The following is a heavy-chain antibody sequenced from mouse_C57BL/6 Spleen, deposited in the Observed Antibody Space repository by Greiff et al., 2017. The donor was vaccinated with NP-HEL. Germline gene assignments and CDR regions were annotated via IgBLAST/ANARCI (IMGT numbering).Heavy chain of an antibody. Sequence: QVQLQQSGAELVKPGASVKMSCKASGYTFTSYWITWVKQRPGQGLEWIGDIYPGSGSTNYNEKFKSKATLTVDTSSSTAYMQLSSLTSEDSAVYYCARDSNYVYYFDYWGQGTTLTVSS. CDR1: GYTFTSYW. V-gene: IGHV1-55*01. CDR3: ARDSNYVYYFDY. J-gene: IGHJ2*01. CDR2: IYPGSGST. D-gene: IGHD2-5*01.